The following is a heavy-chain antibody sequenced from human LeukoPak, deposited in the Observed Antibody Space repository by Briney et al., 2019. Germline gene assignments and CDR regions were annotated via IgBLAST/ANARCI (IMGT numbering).Heavy chain of an antibody. V-gene: IGHV3-11*05. CDR1: GFTFSDYY. J-gene: IGHJ4*02. Sequence: GGSLRLSCAASGFTFSDYYMSWIRXAPGKXLEWVSYISTSSSYTNYADSVKGRFTISRDNAKNSLFLQMNSLRAEDTAVYYCARDYHGGADLDYWGQGTLVTVSS. CDR3: ARDYHGGADLDY. CDR2: ISTSSSYT. D-gene: IGHD4-23*01.